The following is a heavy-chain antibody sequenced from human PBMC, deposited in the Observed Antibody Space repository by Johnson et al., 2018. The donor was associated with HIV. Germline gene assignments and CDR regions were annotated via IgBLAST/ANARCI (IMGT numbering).Heavy chain of an antibody. CDR2: ISSDGGST. CDR3: ARPTLSFQWELQGGIDAFDI. CDR1: GFPFSTYA. V-gene: IGHV3-64*01. J-gene: IGHJ3*02. Sequence: VQLVESGGGVVQPGRSLRVSCAASGFPFSTYAMHWVRQAPGKGLEYVSAISSDGGSTYYANSVKGTFTISRDNSKNTLYLQMGSLRAEDMAVYYCARPTLSFQWELQGGIDAFDIWGQGTMVTVSS. D-gene: IGHD1-26*01.